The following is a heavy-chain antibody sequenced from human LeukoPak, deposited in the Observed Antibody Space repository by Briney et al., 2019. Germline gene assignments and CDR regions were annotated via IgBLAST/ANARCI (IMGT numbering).Heavy chain of an antibody. Sequence: GASVKVSCKASGYTFTGYYMHWVRRAPGQGLEWMGWINPNSGGTNYAQKFQGRVTMTRDTSISTAYMELSRLRSDDTAVYYCARANPLVGATAAEYFQHWGQGTLVTVSS. CDR2: INPNSGGT. V-gene: IGHV1-2*02. J-gene: IGHJ1*01. CDR3: ARANPLVGATAAEYFQH. D-gene: IGHD1-26*01. CDR1: GYTFTGYY.